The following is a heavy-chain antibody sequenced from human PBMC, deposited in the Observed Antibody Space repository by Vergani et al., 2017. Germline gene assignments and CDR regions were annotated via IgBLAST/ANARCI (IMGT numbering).Heavy chain of an antibody. V-gene: IGHV3-7*01. Sequence: EVQLVESGGGLVQPGGSLRLSCAASGFTFSSYWMSWVRQAPGKGLEWVANIKQDGSEKYYVDSVKGRFTISRDNAKKSLYLQMNSLRAEDTAVYYCARSSGWYGYAFDIWGQGTMVTVSS. CDR3: ARSSGWYGYAFDI. J-gene: IGHJ3*02. D-gene: IGHD6-19*01. CDR1: GFTFSSYW. CDR2: IKQDGSEK.